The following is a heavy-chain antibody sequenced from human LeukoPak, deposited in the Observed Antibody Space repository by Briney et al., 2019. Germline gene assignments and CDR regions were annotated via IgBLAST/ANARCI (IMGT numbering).Heavy chain of an antibody. Sequence: NPSETLSLTCTVSSHSITNNYFGWIRQSPGKGLEWIGSISQRQITYYSPSLRSRVTVSRETSNKQFSLRLTSVTAGDTAIYYCVSHETPYYYIDVWGKGTPVTISS. V-gene: IGHV4-38-2*02. CDR1: SHSITNNYF. J-gene: IGHJ6*03. CDR3: VSHETPYYYIDV. CDR2: ISQRQIT.